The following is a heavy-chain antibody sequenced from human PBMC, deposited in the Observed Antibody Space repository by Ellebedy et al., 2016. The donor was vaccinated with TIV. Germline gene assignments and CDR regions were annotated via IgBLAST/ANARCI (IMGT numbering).Heavy chain of an antibody. J-gene: IGHJ5*02. CDR2: IYSTGSTGGT. Sequence: MPSETLSLTCSVSGGSITSYYWSWIRQPAGKGLEWIGRIYSTGSTGGTNYSPSLKSRISMSVDRSKNQFSLKLSSGTAADTAVYYCARDPALPRGRFDTWGQGTLVTVSS. V-gene: IGHV4-4*07. CDR1: GGSITSYY. CDR3: ARDPALPRGRFDT.